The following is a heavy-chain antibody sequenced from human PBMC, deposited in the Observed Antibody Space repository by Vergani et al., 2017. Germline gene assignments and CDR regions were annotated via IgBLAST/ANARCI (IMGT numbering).Heavy chain of an antibody. Sequence: QVQLVESGGGVVQPGRSLRLSCAASGFTFSSYAMHWVRQAPGKGLEWVAVISYYGSNKYYSDSVKGRFAISRDNSKNTLYLKMNSLRAEDTAVYYCASLALPEAYYFDYWGQGTLVTVSS. J-gene: IGHJ4*02. CDR2: ISYYGSNK. CDR1: GFTFSSYA. D-gene: IGHD1-14*01. V-gene: IGHV3-30*09. CDR3: ASLALPEAYYFDY.